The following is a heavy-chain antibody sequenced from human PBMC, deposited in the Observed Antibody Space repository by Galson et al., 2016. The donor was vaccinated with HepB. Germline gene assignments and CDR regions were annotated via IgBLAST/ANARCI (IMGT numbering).Heavy chain of an antibody. V-gene: IGHV6-1*01. CDR1: GDSVSSNNAG. Sequence: CAISGDSVSSNNAGWNWIRQSPSRGLEWLGRTYYRSKWSNEYADSVKSRITIQPDTTKNQLSLQLNSVTVEDTAVYYCTRVKELGSGFHSWGQGTLVIVSS. CDR3: TRVKELGSGFHS. D-gene: IGHD7-27*01. J-gene: IGHJ4*02. CDR2: TYYRSKWSN.